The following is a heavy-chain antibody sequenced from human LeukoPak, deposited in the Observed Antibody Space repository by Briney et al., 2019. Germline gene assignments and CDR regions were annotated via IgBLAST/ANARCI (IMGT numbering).Heavy chain of an antibody. J-gene: IGHJ5*02. CDR1: GYTFTGYY. CDR3: AREASSSFGWRHGFDP. D-gene: IGHD6-6*01. V-gene: IGHV1-2*02. CDR2: INPNSGGT. Sequence: VASVKVSCKASGYTFTGYYMDWVRQAPGQGLEWMGWINPNSGGTNYAQKFQGRVTITTDESTSTAYMELSSLRSEDTAVYYCAREASSSFGWRHGFDPWGQGTLVTVSS.